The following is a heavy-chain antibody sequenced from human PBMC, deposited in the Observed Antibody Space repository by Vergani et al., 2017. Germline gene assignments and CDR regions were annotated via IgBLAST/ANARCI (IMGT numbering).Heavy chain of an antibody. CDR2: IRSKAYGGTT. Sequence: EVQLVESGGGLVQPGRSLRLSCTASGFTFGDYAMSWFRQAPGKGLEWVGFIRSKAYGGTTEYAASVKGRFTISRDDSKSIAYLQMNSLKTEDTAVYYCARLRAYGPFDYWGQGTLVTVSS. V-gene: IGHV3-49*03. CDR3: ARLRAYGPFDY. D-gene: IGHD3-10*01. J-gene: IGHJ4*02. CDR1: GFTFGDYA.